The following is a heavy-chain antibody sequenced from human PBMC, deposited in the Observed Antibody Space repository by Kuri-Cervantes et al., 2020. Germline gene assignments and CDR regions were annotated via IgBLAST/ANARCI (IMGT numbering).Heavy chain of an antibody. CDR3: ARMVRGVIMENWFDP. CDR2: INPNSGGT. J-gene: IGHJ5*02. D-gene: IGHD3-10*01. Sequence: ASVKVSCKASGYTFTGYYMHWVRQAPGQGLEWMGWINPNSGGTNYAQKFQGRVTMTRDTSISTAYMELSRLRSDDTAVYYCARMVRGVIMENWFDPWGQGTLVTVSS. CDR1: GYTFTGYY. V-gene: IGHV1-2*02.